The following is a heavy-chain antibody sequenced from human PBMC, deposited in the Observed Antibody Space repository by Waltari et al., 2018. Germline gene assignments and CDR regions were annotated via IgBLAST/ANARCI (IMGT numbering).Heavy chain of an antibody. J-gene: IGHJ4*02. V-gene: IGHV3-53*01. CDR1: GFRASSTY. D-gene: IGHD5-18*01. CDR3: ARGGYSYGTDY. Sequence: EVQLVESGGGLIQPGGSLRLSCAASGFRASSTYMSWFRQAPGKGLEWVSVIYSGGSTYYADSVKGRFTISRDNSKNTLYLQMNSLRAEDTAVYYCARGGYSYGTDYWGQGTLVTVSS. CDR2: IYSGGST.